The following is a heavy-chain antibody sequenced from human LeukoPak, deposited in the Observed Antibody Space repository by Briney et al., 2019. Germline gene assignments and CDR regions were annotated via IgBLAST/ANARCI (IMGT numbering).Heavy chain of an antibody. Sequence: PGGSLRLSCAASGFTFSSYAMSWVRQAPGKGLEWVSAISGSGGSTYYADSVKGRFTISRDNSKNTLYLQMNSLRAEDTAVYYCAKVGGFSMVRGQGFDYWGQGTLVTVSS. V-gene: IGHV3-23*01. CDR3: AKVGGFSMVRGQGFDY. CDR1: GFTFSSYA. D-gene: IGHD3-10*01. CDR2: ISGSGGST. J-gene: IGHJ4*02.